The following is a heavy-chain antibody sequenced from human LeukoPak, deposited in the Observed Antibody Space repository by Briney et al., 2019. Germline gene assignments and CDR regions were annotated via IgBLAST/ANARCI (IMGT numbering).Heavy chain of an antibody. D-gene: IGHD3-3*01. Sequence: GGSLRLSCAASGFTFSSYSMNWVRQAPGKGLEWVSYISSSSSTIYYADSVKGRFTISRDNAKNSLYLQMNSLRAEDTAVYYCARDLRFLEWLPNGSFDYWGQGTLVTVSS. J-gene: IGHJ4*02. CDR1: GFTFSSYS. CDR2: ISSSSSTI. V-gene: IGHV3-48*01. CDR3: ARDLRFLEWLPNGSFDY.